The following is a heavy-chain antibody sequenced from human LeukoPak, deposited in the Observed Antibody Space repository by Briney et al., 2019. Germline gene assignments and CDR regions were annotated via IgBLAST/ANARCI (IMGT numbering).Heavy chain of an antibody. CDR3: ARDSGLGYSGYDLAW. CDR2: VNPNSGDT. V-gene: IGHV1-2*02. D-gene: IGHD5-12*01. J-gene: IGHJ4*02. CDR1: GYTFTFYY. Sequence: ASVTVSFKSSGYTFTFYYMSWVRQAPGQGQEWKGWVNPNSGDTNYAQKFQGRFTITRDTSIRTAYMELSRLRSDDTAVYYCARDSGLGYSGYDLAWWGQGTLVTVSS.